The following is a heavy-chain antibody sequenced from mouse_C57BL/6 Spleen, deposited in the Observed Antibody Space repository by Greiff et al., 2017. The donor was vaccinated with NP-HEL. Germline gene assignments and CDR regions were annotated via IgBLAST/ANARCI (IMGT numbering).Heavy chain of an antibody. V-gene: IGHV1-50*01. J-gene: IGHJ2*01. CDR1: GYTFTSYW. CDR2: IDPSDSYT. D-gene: IGHD1-1*01. CDR3: ATGSSYENYFDY. Sequence: QVQLKQPGAELVKPGASVKLSCKASGYTFTSYWMQWVKQRPGQGLEWIGEIDPSDSYTNYNQKFKGKATLTVDTSSSTAYMQLSSLTSEDSAVHYCATGSSYENYFDYWGQGTTLTVSS.